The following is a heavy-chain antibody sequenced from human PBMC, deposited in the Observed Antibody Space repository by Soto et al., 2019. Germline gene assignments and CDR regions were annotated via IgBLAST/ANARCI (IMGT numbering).Heavy chain of an antibody. CDR1: GFTFSSYW. CDR2: INSDGSST. J-gene: IGHJ3*02. CDR3: ARDGSSGWDAFDI. Sequence: GESLKISCAASGFTFSSYWMHWVRQAPGKGLVWVSRINSDGSSTSYADSVKGGFTISRDNAKNTLYLQMNSLRAEDAAVYYCARDGSSGWDAFDIWGQGTMVTVSS. D-gene: IGHD6-19*01. V-gene: IGHV3-74*01.